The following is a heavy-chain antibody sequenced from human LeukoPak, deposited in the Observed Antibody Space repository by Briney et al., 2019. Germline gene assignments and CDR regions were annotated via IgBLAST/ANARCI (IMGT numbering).Heavy chain of an antibody. CDR3: AASTMVTSYFDY. J-gene: IGHJ4*02. Sequence: GRSLRLSCAASGFTFSSYGMHWVRQAPGKGLEWVAVISSDGSDKYYADSVKGRFTISRDNSKNTLSLQMNSLITEDTAVYYCAASTMVTSYFDYWGQGTLVTVSS. CDR1: GFTFSSYG. CDR2: ISSDGSDK. D-gene: IGHD4-17*01. V-gene: IGHV3-30*03.